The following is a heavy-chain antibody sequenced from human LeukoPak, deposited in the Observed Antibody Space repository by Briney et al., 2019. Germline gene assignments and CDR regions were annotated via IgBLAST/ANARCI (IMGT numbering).Heavy chain of an antibody. CDR3: ARSRFLPGIAAAAGDDFDY. V-gene: IGHV1-18*04. Sequence: ASVKVSCKASGYTFTSYGISWVRQAPGQGLEWMGWISAYNGNTNYAQKLQGRVTMTTDTSTSTAYMELRSLRSDDTAVYYCARSRFLPGIAAAAGDDFDYWGQGTLVTVSP. CDR1: GYTFTSYG. J-gene: IGHJ4*02. CDR2: ISAYNGNT. D-gene: IGHD6-13*01.